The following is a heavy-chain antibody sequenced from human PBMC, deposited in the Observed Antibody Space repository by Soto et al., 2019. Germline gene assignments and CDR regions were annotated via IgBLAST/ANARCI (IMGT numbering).Heavy chain of an antibody. Sequence: QVQLVQSGAEVKKPGSSVKVSCKASGDIVSSYTISWLRQAPRHALEWMGGIIPIIDRGGYAEKYRGRVTITADKSTTTTYMGPTDIGSVDPAVYYCAKGEGSQSVDGSLYYGGMDVWGEGTTVTVAS. J-gene: IGHJ6*04. V-gene: IGHV1-69*06. CDR2: IIPIIDRG. CDR3: AKGEGSQSVDGSLYYGGMDV. CDR1: GDIVSSYT. D-gene: IGHD6-19*01.